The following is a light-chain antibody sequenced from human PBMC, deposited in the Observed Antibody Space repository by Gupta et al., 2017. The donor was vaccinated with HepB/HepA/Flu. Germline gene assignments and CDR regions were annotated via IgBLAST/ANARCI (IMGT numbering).Light chain of an antibody. V-gene: IGKV2-28*01. CDR2: LGS. J-gene: IGKJ1*01. Sequence: DIVMTQSPLSLPVTPGEPASISCRSSQSLLHSNGYNYLDWYLQKPGQSPQLLIYLGSNRSSGGPDRFSGSGSGTDFTLKISRVEAEEVGVYYCMQALQTAWTFGQGTKVEIK. CDR1: QSLLHSNGYNY. CDR3: MQALQTAWT.